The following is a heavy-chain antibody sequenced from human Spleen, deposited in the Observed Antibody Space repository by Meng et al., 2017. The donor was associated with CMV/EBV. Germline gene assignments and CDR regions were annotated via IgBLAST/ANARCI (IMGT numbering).Heavy chain of an antibody. J-gene: IGHJ4*02. V-gene: IGHV3-7*01. Sequence: GESLKISCAASGFTFSSYWMSWVRQAPGKGLEWVANIKQDGSEKYYVDSVKGRFTISRDNAKNSLYLQMNSLRAEDTAVYYCASFYDPLSGFDYWGQGTLVTVSS. CDR2: IKQDGSEK. CDR1: GFTFSSYW. D-gene: IGHD2/OR15-2a*01. CDR3: ASFYDPLSGFDY.